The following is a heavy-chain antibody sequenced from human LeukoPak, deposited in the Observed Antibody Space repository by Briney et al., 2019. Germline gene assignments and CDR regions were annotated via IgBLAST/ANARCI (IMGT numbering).Heavy chain of an antibody. V-gene: IGHV4-59*08. D-gene: IGHD2-15*01. CDR3: GXXXSGXSCYSGQFDY. J-gene: IGHJ4*02. CDR1: GGSISTYY. CDR2: IYYTGST. Sequence: PSETLSLTCTVSGGSISTYYWSWIRQPPGKGLEWIGYIYYTGSTNYNPSLKSRVTISLDTSKNQFSLKLSSVTAAETAVYYCGXXXSGXSCYSGQFDYWGQGTLVTVSS.